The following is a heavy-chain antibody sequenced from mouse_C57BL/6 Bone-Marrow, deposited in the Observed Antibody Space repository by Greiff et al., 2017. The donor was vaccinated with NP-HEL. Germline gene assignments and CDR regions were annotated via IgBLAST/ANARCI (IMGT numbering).Heavy chain of an antibody. Sequence: VQLQQSGAELAKPGASVKLSCKASGYTFTSYWMHWVKQRPGQGLEWIGYINPSSGYTKYNQKFKDKATLTADKSSSTAYMQLSSLTYEDSAVYDCARGAVVATKYFDYWGQGTTLTVSS. J-gene: IGHJ2*01. CDR3: ARGAVVATKYFDY. V-gene: IGHV1-7*01. CDR1: GYTFTSYW. D-gene: IGHD1-1*01. CDR2: INPSSGYT.